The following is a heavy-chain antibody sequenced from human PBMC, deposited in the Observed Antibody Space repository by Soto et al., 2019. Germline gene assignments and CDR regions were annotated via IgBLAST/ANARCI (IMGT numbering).Heavy chain of an antibody. J-gene: IGHJ4*02. CDR3: AEALPPGSYYKPLHY. Sequence: EVQLVESGGGLVQPGRSLRLSCAASGFNFDDYAIHWVRQAPGKGLEWVSGISWNSDTIGYADSVKGRFTISRDSAKKCVDLQMNSLRPEHTALYYCAEALPPGSYYKPLHYWGQGALVTVSS. CDR1: GFNFDDYA. D-gene: IGHD3-10*01. CDR2: ISWNSDTI. V-gene: IGHV3-9*01.